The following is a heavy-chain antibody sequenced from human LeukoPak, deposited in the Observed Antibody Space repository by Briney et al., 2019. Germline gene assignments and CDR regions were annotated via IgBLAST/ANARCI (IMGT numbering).Heavy chain of an antibody. D-gene: IGHD3-22*01. J-gene: IGHJ4*02. CDR1: GYIFTSYG. CDR3: ARGMVTAYYYDSSGYYPNDY. CDR2: ISVYNGNT. V-gene: IGHV1-18*01. Sequence: ASVKVSCKASGYIFTSYGVTWVRQAPGQGLEWMGWISVYNGNTNYAQKLQGRVTMTTDISTSTAYMELRSLGSGDTAVYYCARGMVTAYYYDSSGYYPNDYWGQGTLVTVSS.